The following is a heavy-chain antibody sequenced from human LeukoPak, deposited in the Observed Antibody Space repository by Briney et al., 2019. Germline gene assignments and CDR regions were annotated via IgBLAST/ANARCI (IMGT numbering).Heavy chain of an antibody. V-gene: IGHV3-33*01. Sequence: GGSLRLSCAASGFTFSSYGMHWVRQAPGKGLEWVAVIWYDGSNKYYADSVKGRFTISRGNSKNTLYLQMNSLRAEDTAVYYCARDGGSGYPPFDYWGQGTLVTVSS. CDR1: GFTFSSYG. CDR3: ARDGGSGYPPFDY. J-gene: IGHJ4*02. D-gene: IGHD3-22*01. CDR2: IWYDGSNK.